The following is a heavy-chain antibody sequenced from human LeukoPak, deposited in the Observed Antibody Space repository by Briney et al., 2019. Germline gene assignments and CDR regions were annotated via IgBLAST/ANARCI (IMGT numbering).Heavy chain of an antibody. Sequence: SETLSLTCTVFGGSISSSSYHWGWIRQPPGKGLEWIATIYYSGSTYYNPSLKSRVTISVDTSKNQFSLKLSSVTAADTAVYYCARIHRPDYTSSWYFDYWGQGTLVTVSS. CDR3: ARIHRPDYTSSWYFDY. J-gene: IGHJ4*02. CDR1: GGSISSSSYH. V-gene: IGHV4-39*01. D-gene: IGHD6-13*01. CDR2: IYYSGST.